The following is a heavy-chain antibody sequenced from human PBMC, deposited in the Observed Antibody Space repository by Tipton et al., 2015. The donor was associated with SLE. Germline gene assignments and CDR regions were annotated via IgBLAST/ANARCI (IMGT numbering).Heavy chain of an antibody. J-gene: IGHJ4*02. CDR2: MNPNSGYT. V-gene: IGHV1-8*01. Sequence: QSGPEVKKPGASVKVSCKASGYTFTNYDINWVRQATGQGLEWMGWMNPNSGYTGYAQKFQGRVTMTRNTSISTAYMELSSLKSEDRAVYYWAREAAAMASDYWGRGPRVTVPS. CDR3: AREAAAMASDY. CDR1: GYTFTNYD. D-gene: IGHD2-2*01.